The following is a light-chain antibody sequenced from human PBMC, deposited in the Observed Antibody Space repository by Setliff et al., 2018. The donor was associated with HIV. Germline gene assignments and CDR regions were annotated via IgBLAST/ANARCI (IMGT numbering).Light chain of an antibody. J-gene: IGLJ2*01. V-gene: IGLV1-40*01. Sequence: KSVTISCSGSTSNIGAGYDINWYQQLPGTDPKLLIYAHSNRASGVPDRFYGSKAGTTGSLAISGLQAADEADYYSQSYDSTLSCVVFGGGTKVTVL. CDR2: AHS. CDR1: TSNIGAGYD. CDR3: QSYDSTLSCVV.